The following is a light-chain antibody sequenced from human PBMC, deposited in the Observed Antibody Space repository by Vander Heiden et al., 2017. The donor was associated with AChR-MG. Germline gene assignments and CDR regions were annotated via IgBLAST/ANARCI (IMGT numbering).Light chain of an antibody. Sequence: DIQLTQSPSFLSASVGDRVTITCRASQGISSYLAWYQQKPGKAPKLLIYAASTLQSGVPSRFSGSGSGTEFTLTISSLQPEDFATYYCQQLKSYPFDTFGQRTKLEIK. J-gene: IGKJ2*01. CDR2: AAS. CDR3: QQLKSYPFDT. CDR1: QGISSY. V-gene: IGKV1-9*01.